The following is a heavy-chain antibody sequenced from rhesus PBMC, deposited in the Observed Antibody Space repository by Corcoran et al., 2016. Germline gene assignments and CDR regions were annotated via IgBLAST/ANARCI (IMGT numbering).Heavy chain of an antibody. CDR3: ARVYSGSYYDDY. J-gene: IGHJ4*01. CDR1: GGSISAYC. Sequence: QVQLEESGPGLVKPSETLSLTCAGSGGSISAYCWYWIRPPPGKGLEWIGYIGGSNENSDSNPSLKRRVTISTDPSKNQLSLGLSSVTAADTAVYYCARVYSGSYYDDYWGQGVLVTVSS. CDR2: IGGSNENS. V-gene: IGHV4-165*01. D-gene: IGHD3-16*01.